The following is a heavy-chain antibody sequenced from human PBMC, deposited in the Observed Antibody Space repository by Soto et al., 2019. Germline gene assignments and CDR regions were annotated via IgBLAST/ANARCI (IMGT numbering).Heavy chain of an antibody. V-gene: IGHV1-8*01. J-gene: IGHJ5*01. D-gene: IGHD3-16*01. CDR2: MTPDSGDT. CDR1: GHTLASYD. Sequence: QVQLVQPGAEVRKPGASVKVSCKASGHTLASYDINWVRQATGQGLEWMGWMTPDSGDTGYAQKFQGRVTMTWDTSITTAYMELSSLRSDDTAVYYCARDPFYGWFDSWGQGTLVTVSS. CDR3: ARDPFYGWFDS.